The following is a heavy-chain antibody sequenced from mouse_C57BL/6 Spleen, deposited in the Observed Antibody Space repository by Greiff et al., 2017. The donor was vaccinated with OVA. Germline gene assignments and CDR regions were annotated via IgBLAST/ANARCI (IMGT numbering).Heavy chain of an antibody. Sequence: VQLQQSGPELVKPGASVKISCQASGYAFSSSWMNWVKQRPGKGLEWIGRIYPGDGDTNYNGKFKGKATLTADKSSSTAYMQLSSLTSEDSAVYFCAGTGTWYFDVWGTGTTVTVSS. CDR3: AGTGTWYFDV. V-gene: IGHV1-82*01. CDR2: IYPGDGDT. CDR1: GYAFSSSW. J-gene: IGHJ1*03. D-gene: IGHD4-1*01.